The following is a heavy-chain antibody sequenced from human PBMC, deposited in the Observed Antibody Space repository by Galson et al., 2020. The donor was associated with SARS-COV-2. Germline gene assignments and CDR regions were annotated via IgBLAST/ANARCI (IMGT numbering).Heavy chain of an antibody. CDR2: MNPKSGNT. J-gene: IGHJ5*02. CDR3: ARVWERGFSYGNWFDP. V-gene: IGHV1-8*01. Sequence: ASVKVSCKASGYTFTNYDINWVRQATGQGLEWMVWMNPKSGNTGYVQKFQGRVTMTRDTSINTAYMELSSLRFEDTAVYYCARVWERGFSYGNWFDPWGQGTLVTVSS. CDR1: GYTFTNYD. D-gene: IGHD5-18*01.